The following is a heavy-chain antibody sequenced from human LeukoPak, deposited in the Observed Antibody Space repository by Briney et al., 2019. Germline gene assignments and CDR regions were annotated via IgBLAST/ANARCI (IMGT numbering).Heavy chain of an antibody. CDR1: GGSFSGYY. CDR2: INHSGST. CDR3: ARRRLRSHYFDY. V-gene: IGHV4-34*01. D-gene: IGHD5/OR15-5a*01. Sequence: SETLSLTCAVYGGSFSGYYWSWIRQPPGKGLEWIGEINHSGSTNYNPSLKSRVTISVDTSKNQFSLKLSSVTAAGTAVYYCARRRLRSHYFDYWGQGTLVTVSS. J-gene: IGHJ4*02.